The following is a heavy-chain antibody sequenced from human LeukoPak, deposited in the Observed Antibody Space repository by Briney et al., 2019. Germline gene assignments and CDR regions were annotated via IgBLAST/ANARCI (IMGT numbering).Heavy chain of an antibody. D-gene: IGHD1-26*01. CDR2: INRSGST. Sequence: PSETLSLTCAVHGGSFSDYYWSWIRQSPGKGLEWIGEINRSGSTDYNPSLKSRATISVDTSKNQFSLKLSSVTAADTAVYYCAREYSGSYYFDYWGQGTLVTVSS. CDR1: GGSFSDYY. J-gene: IGHJ4*02. CDR3: AREYSGSYYFDY. V-gene: IGHV4-34*01.